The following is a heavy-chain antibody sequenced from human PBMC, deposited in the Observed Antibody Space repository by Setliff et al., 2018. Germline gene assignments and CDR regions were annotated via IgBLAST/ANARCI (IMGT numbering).Heavy chain of an antibody. CDR1: GYTFTGYY. D-gene: IGHD3-10*01. Sequence: ASVKVSCKASGYTFTGYYMHWVRQAPGQGLEWMGWINPNSGGTKYAQKFQGRVSMTTDTSTSTAYMELSSLRSEDTAVYYCARGGDVDGWYFDLWGRGTLVTVSS. CDR2: INPNSGGT. CDR3: ARGGDVDGWYFDL. J-gene: IGHJ2*01. V-gene: IGHV1-2*02.